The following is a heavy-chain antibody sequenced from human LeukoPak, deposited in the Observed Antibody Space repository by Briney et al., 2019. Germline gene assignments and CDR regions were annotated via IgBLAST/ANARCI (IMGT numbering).Heavy chain of an antibody. CDR2: INVGNGNT. D-gene: IGHD6-19*01. Sequence: ASVKVSCKASGYTFTTYALHWVRQAPGQRLEWMAWINVGNGNTKYSQKFQGRVTISRDTSTSTAYIEVRSLRSEDTAVYYCARDPTAGSRDWYAWFDPWGQGTLVTVSS. V-gene: IGHV1-3*01. CDR1: GYTFTTYA. CDR3: ARDPTAGSRDWYAWFDP. J-gene: IGHJ5*02.